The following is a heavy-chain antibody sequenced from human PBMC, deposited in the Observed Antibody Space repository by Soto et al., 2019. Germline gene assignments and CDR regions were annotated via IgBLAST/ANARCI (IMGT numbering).Heavy chain of an antibody. CDR1: GFTFSDYY. CDR2: ISSGGFIT. V-gene: IGHV3-11*01. Sequence: QVQLVESGGGSVKPGGSLRLSCAASGFTFSDYYMSWIRQAPGKGLEWVSYISSGGFITYYADSVKGRFTTSWDKAKNSLYLQINTLSANDTAVYYCATGVVPATKWGYYSYGLDVWGQGTTVTVSS. CDR3: ATGVVPATKWGYYSYGLDV. J-gene: IGHJ6*02. D-gene: IGHD2-2*01.